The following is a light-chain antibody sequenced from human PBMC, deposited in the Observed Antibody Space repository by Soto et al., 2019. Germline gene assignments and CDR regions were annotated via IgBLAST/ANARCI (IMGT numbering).Light chain of an antibody. CDR1: QSLSRF. CDR3: QQRSNWPYT. Sequence: EIVLTQSPVTLSLSPGESATLSCRASQSLSRFLAWYRQKPGQAPRLLIYDVSHRAPDIPARFSGSGSGTDFTLTISSLEPEDFAVYYCQQRSNWPYTFGQGTKLEIK. V-gene: IGKV3-11*01. J-gene: IGKJ2*01. CDR2: DVS.